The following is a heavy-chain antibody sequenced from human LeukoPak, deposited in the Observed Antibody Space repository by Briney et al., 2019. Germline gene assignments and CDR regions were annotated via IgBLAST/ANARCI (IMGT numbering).Heavy chain of an antibody. CDR3: AKRGVVIRVILVGFHKEAYYFDS. CDR2: ISGSGGGT. V-gene: IGHV3-23*01. Sequence: GGSLRLSCAVSGITLSNYAMSWVRQAPGKGLEWVAGISGSGGGTHYADSVKGRFTISRDNPKNTLYVQMNKLRAGDTAVYFCAKRGVVIRVILVGFHKEAYYFDSWGRGALVTVSS. D-gene: IGHD3-22*01. CDR1: GITLSNYA. J-gene: IGHJ4*02.